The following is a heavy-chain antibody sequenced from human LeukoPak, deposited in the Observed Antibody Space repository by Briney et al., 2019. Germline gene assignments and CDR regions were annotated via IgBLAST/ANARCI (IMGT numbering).Heavy chain of an antibody. V-gene: IGHV3-23*01. CDR2: ITISGGST. Sequence: GGSLRLSCAASGFTFSSYAMSWVRQAPGKGLEWVSVITISGGSTYHADSVKGRFTISRDNAKNSLYLQMNSLRAEDTAVYYCAREGETTVTINFDYWGQGTLVTVSS. CDR1: GFTFSSYA. D-gene: IGHD4-17*01. CDR3: AREGETTVTINFDY. J-gene: IGHJ4*02.